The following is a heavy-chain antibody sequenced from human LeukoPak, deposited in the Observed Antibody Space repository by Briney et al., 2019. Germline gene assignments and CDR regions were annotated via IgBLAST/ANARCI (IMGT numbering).Heavy chain of an antibody. V-gene: IGHV1-46*01. Sequence: VASVKVSCKASGYTFTSYYMHWVRQAPGQGLEWMGIINPSGGSTSYAQKFQGRVTMTRDTSTSTVYMELSSLRPEDTAVYYCAREGIAVAVGYWGQGTLVTVSS. D-gene: IGHD6-19*01. CDR2: INPSGGST. CDR3: AREGIAVAVGY. CDR1: GYTFTSYY. J-gene: IGHJ4*02.